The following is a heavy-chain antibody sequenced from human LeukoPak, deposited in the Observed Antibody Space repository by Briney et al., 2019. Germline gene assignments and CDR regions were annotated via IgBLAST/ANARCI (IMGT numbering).Heavy chain of an antibody. Sequence: PGGSLRLSCAASGFTFSSYGMHWVRQAPGKGLEWVAFIRYDGSNKYYADSVKGRFTISRDNSKNTLYLQMNSLRAEDTAVYYCAKAANYYGSGSYYRGYYFDYWGQGTLVTVSS. V-gene: IGHV3-30*02. CDR2: IRYDGSNK. CDR1: GFTFSSYG. CDR3: AKAANYYGSGSYYRGYYFDY. J-gene: IGHJ4*02. D-gene: IGHD3-10*01.